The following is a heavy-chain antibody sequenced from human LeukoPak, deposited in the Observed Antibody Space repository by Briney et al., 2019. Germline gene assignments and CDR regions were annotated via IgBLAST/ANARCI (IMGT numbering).Heavy chain of an antibody. V-gene: IGHV4-61*08. CDR1: GGSVSSGGYY. Sequence: SETLSLTCTVSGGSVSSGGYYWSWIRQPPGKGLEWIGYIYYSGSTNYNPSLKSRVTISVDTSKNQFSLKLSSVTAADTAVYYCARAPEWEPDNFDYWGQGTLVTVSS. D-gene: IGHD1-26*01. CDR3: ARAPEWEPDNFDY. J-gene: IGHJ4*02. CDR2: IYYSGST.